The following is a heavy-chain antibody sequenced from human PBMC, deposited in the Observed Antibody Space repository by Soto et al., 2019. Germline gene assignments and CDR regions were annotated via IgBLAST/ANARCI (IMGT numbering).Heavy chain of an antibody. J-gene: IGHJ6*02. V-gene: IGHV4-34*01. CDR1: GGSFSGYY. D-gene: IGHD5-12*01. CDR3: ARVKWRGDYGCYGMDV. CDR2: INHSGST. Sequence: QVQLQQWGAGLLKPSETLSLTCAVYGGSFSGYYWSWIRQPPGKGLEWIGEINHSGSTNYNPSLKSRVTISVDTSKNQFSLKLSSVTAADTAVYYCARVKWRGDYGCYGMDVWGQGTTVTVSS.